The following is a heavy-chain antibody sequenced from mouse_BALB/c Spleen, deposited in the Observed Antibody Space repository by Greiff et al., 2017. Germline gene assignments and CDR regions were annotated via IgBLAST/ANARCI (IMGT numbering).Heavy chain of an antibody. CDR1: GYTFTSYW. CDR3: TRFRSDVAMDY. J-gene: IGHJ4*01. V-gene: IGHV1-69*02. Sequence: QVQLQQPGAELVRPGASVKLSCKASGYTFTSYWINWVKQRPGQGLEWIGNIYPSDSYTNYNQKFKDKATLTVDKSSSTAYMQLSSPTSEDSAVYYCTRFRSDVAMDYWGQGTSVTVSS. CDR2: IYPSDSYT.